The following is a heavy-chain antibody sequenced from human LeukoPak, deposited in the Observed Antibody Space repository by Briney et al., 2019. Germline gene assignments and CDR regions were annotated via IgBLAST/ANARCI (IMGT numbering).Heavy chain of an antibody. J-gene: IGHJ6*03. CDR3: ARAPRGYDILTGYYMDV. CDR2: ISSSSSYI. D-gene: IGHD3-9*01. CDR1: GFTFSSYT. Sequence: KPGGSLRLSCAASGFTFSSYTMNWVRQGPGKGLEWVSSISSSSSYIYYADSLKGRFTVSRDNAKNSLYLQMNGLRVEDTAVYYCARAPRGYDILTGYYMDVWGKGTTVTVSS. V-gene: IGHV3-21*01.